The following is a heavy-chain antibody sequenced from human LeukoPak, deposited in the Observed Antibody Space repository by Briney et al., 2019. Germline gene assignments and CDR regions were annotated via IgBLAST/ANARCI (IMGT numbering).Heavy chain of an antibody. Sequence: PGGSLRLSCAASGFRFDSKWMNWVRQAPGKGLEWVSYISSSSSTIYYADSVKGRFTISRDNAKNSLYLQMNSLRAEDTAVYYCARENRLSGSYGDFDYWGQGTLVTVSS. J-gene: IGHJ4*02. V-gene: IGHV3-48*01. D-gene: IGHD1-26*01. CDR3: ARENRLSGSYGDFDY. CDR1: GFRFDSKW. CDR2: ISSSSSTI.